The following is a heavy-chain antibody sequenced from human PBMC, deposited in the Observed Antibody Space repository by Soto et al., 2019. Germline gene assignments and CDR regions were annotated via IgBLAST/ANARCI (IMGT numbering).Heavy chain of an antibody. J-gene: IGHJ6*02. CDR1: GGSISSSSYY. D-gene: IGHD3-22*01. CDR2: IYFSGST. V-gene: IGHV4-39*01. Sequence: SETLSLTCTVSGGSISSSSYYWGWIRQPPRKGLEWIGSIYFSGSTYYNPSLKSRVTISVDTSKSQFSLKLSSVTAADTAVYYCARYIFYDDTSGYYAPATYYGMDVWGQGTTVTVSS. CDR3: ARYIFYDDTSGYYAPATYYGMDV.